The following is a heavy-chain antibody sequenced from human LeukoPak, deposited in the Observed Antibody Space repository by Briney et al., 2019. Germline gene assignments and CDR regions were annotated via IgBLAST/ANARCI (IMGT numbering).Heavy chain of an antibody. CDR1: GFSVTSNY. V-gene: IGHV3-66*01. CDR2: IYSDGSS. Sequence: GGSLRLSCAASGFSVTSNYMSWVRQAPGKGPEWVSLIYSDGSSYYADSVKGRFTIPRDNSKNTLYLQMNSLRAEDTAVYYCARVLSGSYSYALDYWGQGTLVTVSS. J-gene: IGHJ4*02. D-gene: IGHD1-26*01. CDR3: ARVLSGSYSYALDY.